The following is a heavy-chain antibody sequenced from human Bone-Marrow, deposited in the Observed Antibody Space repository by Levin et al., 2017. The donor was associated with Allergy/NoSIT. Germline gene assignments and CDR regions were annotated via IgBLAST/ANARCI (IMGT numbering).Heavy chain of an antibody. CDR1: GGTFSSYP. J-gene: IGHJ6*03. V-gene: IGHV1-69*13. Sequence: SVKVSCKSSGGTFSSYPISWVRQAPGQGLEWMGGLMPIIGTPNYAPKFQGRVTLTADESTSTAFMEMRNLRSEDTAVYYCARDSELVLSPGDYYMDVWGEGTTVTVSS. D-gene: IGHD2-8*02. CDR2: LMPIIGTP. CDR3: ARDSELVLSPGDYYMDV.